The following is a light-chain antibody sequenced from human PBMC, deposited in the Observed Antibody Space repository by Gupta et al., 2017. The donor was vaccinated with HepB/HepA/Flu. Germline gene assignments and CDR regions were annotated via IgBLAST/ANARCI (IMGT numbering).Light chain of an antibody. Sequence: PGERATLSCRASQSVSSSYLAWYQQKPGQAPRLLIYGASSSATGIPDRFSGSGSGTDFTLTISRLAPEDFAVYYCRQYGSSLYTFGQGTKLEIK. J-gene: IGKJ2*01. CDR3: RQYGSSLYT. CDR2: GAS. CDR1: QSVSSSY. V-gene: IGKV3-20*01.